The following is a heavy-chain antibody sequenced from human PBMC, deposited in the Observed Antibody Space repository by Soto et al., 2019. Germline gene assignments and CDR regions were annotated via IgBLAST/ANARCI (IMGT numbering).Heavy chain of an antibody. CDR3: ARDDVLCDGGRCYGVPLDV. CDR1: GFTFSNYE. J-gene: IGHJ6*04. D-gene: IGHD2-15*01. CDR2: ISNNGAHT. V-gene: IGHV3-64*01. Sequence: GGSLRLSCAASGFTFSNYEMHWVRQAPGKGLEYVSGISNNGAHTDYAKSVKGRFTISRDNSENTLYLQMGSLRAEDMALYYWARDDVLCDGGRCYGVPLDVWGKGTTVTVSS.